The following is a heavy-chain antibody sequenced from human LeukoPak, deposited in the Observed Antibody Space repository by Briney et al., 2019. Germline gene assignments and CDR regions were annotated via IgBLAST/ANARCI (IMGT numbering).Heavy chain of an antibody. CDR3: ASGGTSYDFWSGHTPHPFDY. D-gene: IGHD3-3*01. V-gene: IGHV3-21*01. J-gene: IGHJ4*02. CDR2: ISSTSSYI. CDR1: GFTFSSYS. Sequence: GGSLRLSCPASGFTFSSYSMNWVRQAPGKGLESVSSISSTSSYIYYADSVKGRFTISRDNAKNSLYLQMNSLRAEDTAVYYCASGGTSYDFWSGHTPHPFDYWGQGTLVTVSS.